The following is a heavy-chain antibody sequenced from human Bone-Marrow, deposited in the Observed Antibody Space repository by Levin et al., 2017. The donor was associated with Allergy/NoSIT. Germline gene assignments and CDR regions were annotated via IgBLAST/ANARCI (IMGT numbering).Heavy chain of an antibody. J-gene: IGHJ1*01. Sequence: GESLKISCAASGFTFSSYGMHWVRQAPGKGLEWVAVIWYDGSNKYYADSVKGRFTISRDNSKNTLYLQMNSLRAEDTAVYYCARGSPQSYGSSWYQYLQHCGQGTLVTVSS. D-gene: IGHD6-13*01. CDR2: IWYDGSNK. CDR1: GFTFSSYG. CDR3: ARGSPQSYGSSWYQYLQH. V-gene: IGHV3-33*01.